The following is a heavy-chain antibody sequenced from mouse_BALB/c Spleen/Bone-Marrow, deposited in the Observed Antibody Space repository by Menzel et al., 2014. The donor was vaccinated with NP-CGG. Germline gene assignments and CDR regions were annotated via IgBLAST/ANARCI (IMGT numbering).Heavy chain of an antibody. Sequence: EVQVVESGGGLVKPGGSLKLSCAASGFAFSSYDMSWVRQTPEKRLEWVAYISSGGGSTYYADTVKGRFTISRDNAKSTLYLQMSSLKSEDTAMYYCARQILRGFGYWGQGTPATVSA. CDR3: ARQILRGFGY. V-gene: IGHV5-12-1*01. D-gene: IGHD1-1*01. CDR2: ISSGGGST. J-gene: IGHJ3*02. CDR1: GFAFSSYD.